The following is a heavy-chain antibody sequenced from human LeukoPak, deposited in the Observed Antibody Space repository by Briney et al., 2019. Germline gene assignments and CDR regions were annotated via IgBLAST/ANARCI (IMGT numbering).Heavy chain of an antibody. CDR3: ARDSHPPPTVTTRYYGMDV. J-gene: IGHJ6*02. V-gene: IGHV1-69*01. CDR1: GGTFSSYA. CDR2: IIPIFGTA. Sequence: GSSVKVSCKASGGTFSSYAISWVRQAPGQGLEWMGGIIPIFGTANYAQKFQGRVTITADESTSTAYMELSSLRSEDTAVYYCARDSHPPPTVTTRYYGMDVWGQGTTVTVSS. D-gene: IGHD4-17*01.